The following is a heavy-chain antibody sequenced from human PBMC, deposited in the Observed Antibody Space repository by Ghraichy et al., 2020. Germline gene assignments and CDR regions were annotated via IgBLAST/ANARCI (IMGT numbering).Heavy chain of an antibody. CDR1: GFTFSSYA. D-gene: IGHD2-2*01. V-gene: IGHV3-23*01. CDR3: AKDLGYCSSTSSPYYCYGMDV. CDR2: ISGSGGST. J-gene: IGHJ6*02. Sequence: LTCAASGFTFSSYAMSWVRQAPGKGLEWVSAISGSGGSTYYADSVKGRFTISRDNSKNTLYLQMNSLRAEDTAVYYCAKDLGYCSSTSSPYYCYGMDVWGQGTTVTVSS.